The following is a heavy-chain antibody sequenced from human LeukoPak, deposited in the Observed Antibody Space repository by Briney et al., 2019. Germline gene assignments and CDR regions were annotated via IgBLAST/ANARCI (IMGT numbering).Heavy chain of an antibody. J-gene: IGHJ4*02. V-gene: IGHV4-61*02. CDR1: GGSISSGDHY. CDR2: IHTTGRT. Sequence: SETLSLTCSISGGSISSGDHYWTWIRQPAGKELEWIGRIHTTGRTNYNPSLKSRVYISVDTSKNQFSLELSSLTAADTAVYYCAKDNLHYSSSSVFDYWGQGTLVTVSS. CDR3: AKDNLHYSSSSVFDY. D-gene: IGHD6-6*01.